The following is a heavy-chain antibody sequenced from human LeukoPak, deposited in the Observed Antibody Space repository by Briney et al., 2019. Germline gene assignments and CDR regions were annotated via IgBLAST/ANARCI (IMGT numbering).Heavy chain of an antibody. CDR1: GGTFSSYA. CDR2: IIPIFGTA. D-gene: IGHD6-6*01. CDR3: ATLEQLVPYYYYYMDV. Sequence: ASVKVSCKASGGTFSSYAISWVRQAPGQGLEWMGGIIPIFGTANYAQKFQGRVTMTEDTSTDTAYMELSSLRSEDTAVYYCATLEQLVPYYYYYMDVWGKGTTVTVSS. V-gene: IGHV1-69*06. J-gene: IGHJ6*03.